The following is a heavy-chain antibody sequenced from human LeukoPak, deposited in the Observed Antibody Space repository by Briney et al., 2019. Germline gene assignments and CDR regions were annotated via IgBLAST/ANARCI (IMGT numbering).Heavy chain of an antibody. D-gene: IGHD3-9*01. J-gene: IGHJ4*02. V-gene: IGHV3-23*01. CDR1: GFTFSSYA. CDR3: AKPPVRYFDWYWNDY. CDR2: ISGSGGST. Sequence: GGSLRLSCAASGFTFSSYAMSWVRQAPGKGLEWVSAISGSGGSTYYADSVKGRFTISRDNSKNTLYLQMNSLRAEDTAVYYCAKPPVRYFDWYWNDYWGQGTLVTVSS.